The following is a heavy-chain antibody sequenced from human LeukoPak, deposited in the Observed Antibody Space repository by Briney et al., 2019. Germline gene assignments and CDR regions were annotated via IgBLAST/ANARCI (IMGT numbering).Heavy chain of an antibody. Sequence: ASVKVSCKASGYTFTGYYMHWVRQAPGQGLEWMGWINPNSGGTNYAQKFQGRVTMTRDTSISTAYMELSRLRSDDTAVYYCARQYYYDSSGYVAFDIWGQGAMVTVSS. CDR3: ARQYYYDSSGYVAFDI. CDR2: INPNSGGT. V-gene: IGHV1-2*02. CDR1: GYTFTGYY. D-gene: IGHD3-22*01. J-gene: IGHJ3*02.